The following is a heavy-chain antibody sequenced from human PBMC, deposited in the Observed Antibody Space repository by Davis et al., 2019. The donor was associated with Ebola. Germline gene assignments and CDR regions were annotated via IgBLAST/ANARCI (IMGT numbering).Heavy chain of an antibody. CDR3: AIPISSIAARWAGTFDY. CDR1: GFTFSSYS. D-gene: IGHD6-6*01. CDR2: ISSSSSYI. V-gene: IGHV3-21*04. Sequence: GGSLRLSCAASGFTFSSYSMNWVRQAPGKGLEWVSSISSSSSYIYYADSVKGRFTISRDSSKNTLYLQMNSLRAEDTAVYYCAIPISSIAARWAGTFDYWGQGTLVTVSS. J-gene: IGHJ4*02.